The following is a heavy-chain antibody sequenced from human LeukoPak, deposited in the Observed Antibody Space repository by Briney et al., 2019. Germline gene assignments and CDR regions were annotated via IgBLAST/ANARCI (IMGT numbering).Heavy chain of an antibody. CDR3: ARSEAVADPPPDV. CDR1: GGSFSGYY. J-gene: IGHJ6*02. V-gene: IGHV4-34*01. CDR2: INHSGST. D-gene: IGHD6-19*01. Sequence: SETLSLTCAVYGGSFSGYYWSWIRQPPGKGLEWIGKINHSGSTNYNPSLKSRVAISVDTSKNQFSLKLSSVTAADTAVYYCARSEAVADPPPDVWGQGTTVTVSS.